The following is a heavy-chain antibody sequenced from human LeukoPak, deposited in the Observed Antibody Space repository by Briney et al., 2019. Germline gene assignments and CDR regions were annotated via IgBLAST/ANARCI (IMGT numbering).Heavy chain of an antibody. CDR1: GFTFSTYW. CDR2: ITTDGSST. V-gene: IGHV3-74*03. J-gene: IGHJ4*02. Sequence: PGGSLRLSCAASGFTFSTYWVHWVRQGPGKGLLWVSRITTDGSSTKYADSVKGRFTISRDNAKNTLYLQMNSLRAEDTAVYYCARPISSGSIDYWGQGTLVIVSS. CDR3: ARPISSGSIDY. D-gene: IGHD6-19*01.